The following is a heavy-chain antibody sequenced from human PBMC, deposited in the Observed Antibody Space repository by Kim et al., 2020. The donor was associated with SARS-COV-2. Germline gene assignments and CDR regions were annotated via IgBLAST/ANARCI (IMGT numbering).Heavy chain of an antibody. CDR3: VCEAVAGNDAFDI. J-gene: IGHJ3*02. Sequence: GGSLRLSCVASGFLLSRFGIHWVRQAPGKGLEWVTTISYDGSIQYYGDSVKGRFTISRDNSKNKVFLQMNNLRDEDTAVYYCVCEAVAGNDAFDIGGQGTMPIVSS. V-gene: IGHV3-30*03. CDR2: ISYDGSIQ. D-gene: IGHD6-19*01. CDR1: GFLLSRFG.